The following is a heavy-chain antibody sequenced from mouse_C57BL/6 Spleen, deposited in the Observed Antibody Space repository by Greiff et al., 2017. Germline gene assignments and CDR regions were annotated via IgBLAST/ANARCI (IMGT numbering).Heavy chain of an antibody. CDR3: ARPPGTYWYFDV. D-gene: IGHD4-1*01. V-gene: IGHV1-80*01. CDR1: GYAFSSYW. Sequence: QVQLQQSGAELVKPGASVKISCKASGYAFSSYWMNWVKQRPGKGLEWIGQIYPGDGDTNYNGKFKGKATLTADNSSSTAYMQLSSLTSEDSAVYFCARPPGTYWYFDVWGTGTTVTVSS. CDR2: IYPGDGDT. J-gene: IGHJ1*03.